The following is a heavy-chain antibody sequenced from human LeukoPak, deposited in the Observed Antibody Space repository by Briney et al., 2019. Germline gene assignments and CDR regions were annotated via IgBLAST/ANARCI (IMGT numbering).Heavy chain of an antibody. Sequence: PSETLSLTCTVSGGSISSSPYYWGWIRQPPGKGLEWIGTIYYRGSTYSNPSLNSRVTISLDTPKNQFSLRLRSVTAADTALYYCARHYLSDGILSTFDPWGQGPLVTVSS. V-gene: IGHV4-39*01. CDR3: ARHYLSDGILSTFDP. D-gene: IGHD2-2*01. CDR2: IYYRGST. J-gene: IGHJ5*02. CDR1: GGSISSSPYY.